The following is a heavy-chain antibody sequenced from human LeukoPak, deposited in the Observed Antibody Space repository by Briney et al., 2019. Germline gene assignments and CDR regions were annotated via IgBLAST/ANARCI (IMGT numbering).Heavy chain of an antibody. V-gene: IGHV3-23*01. Sequence: GGSLRLSCAASGFTFSGHGINWVRQAPGKGLEWVSGISPSGDITYYTDSVQGRFTISRDNSKNMMYVQMNSLRAEDTAVYYCARGDGGGSYYYYYYMDVWGKGTTVTASS. J-gene: IGHJ6*03. D-gene: IGHD1-26*01. CDR3: ARGDGGGSYYYYYYMDV. CDR1: GFTFSGHG. CDR2: ISPSGDIT.